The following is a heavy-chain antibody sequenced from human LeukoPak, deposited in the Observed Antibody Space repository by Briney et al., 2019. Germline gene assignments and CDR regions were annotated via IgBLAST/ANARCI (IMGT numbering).Heavy chain of an antibody. Sequence: GGSLRLSCAASGFTFNNYAMSWVRQAPGKGLEWVSSISESGGSTYYADSVKGRFSISRDFSKSTLYLQMSSLRAEDTAIYFCAKHSLVWFGELWGEDYWGQGTLVTVSS. CDR1: GFTFNNYA. V-gene: IGHV3-23*01. D-gene: IGHD3-10*01. J-gene: IGHJ4*02. CDR3: AKHSLVWFGELWGEDY. CDR2: ISESGGST.